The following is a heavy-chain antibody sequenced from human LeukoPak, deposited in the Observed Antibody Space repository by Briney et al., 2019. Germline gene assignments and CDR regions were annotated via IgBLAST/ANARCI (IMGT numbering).Heavy chain of an antibody. V-gene: IGHV4-39*02. D-gene: IGHD2/OR15-2a*01. CDR1: GGSISSSTYY. J-gene: IGHJ4*02. CDR2: IYYSGST. Sequence: KPSETLSLNCTVSGGSISSSTYYWGWIPQPPGKGPESIGTIYYSGSTYYNPFLKSRVTISGDASKNHFPLNLTSMTAADTAVYYCARLPKGLYDYAYWGQGTLVTVSS. CDR3: ARLPKGLYDYAY.